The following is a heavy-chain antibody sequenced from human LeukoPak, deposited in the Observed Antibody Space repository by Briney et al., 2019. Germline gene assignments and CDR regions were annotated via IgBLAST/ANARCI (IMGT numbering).Heavy chain of an antibody. CDR1: GGSISSGGYY. CDR2: IYYRGST. D-gene: IGHD5-18*01. J-gene: IGHJ4*02. V-gene: IGHV4-31*03. CDR3: ARGGPDTAMVPPDY. Sequence: SQTLSLTCTVSGGSISSGGYYWSWLRQHPGTGLEWIGYIYYRGSTYYNPSLKSRVTISVDTSKNQFSLKLSSVTAADTAVYYCARGGPDTAMVPPDYWGQGTLVTVSS.